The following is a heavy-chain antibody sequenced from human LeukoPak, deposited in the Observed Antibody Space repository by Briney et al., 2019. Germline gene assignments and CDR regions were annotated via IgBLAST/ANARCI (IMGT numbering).Heavy chain of an antibody. D-gene: IGHD3-16*01. V-gene: IGHV5-51*01. J-gene: IGHJ4*02. Sequence: GESLKISCKGSGYNFTSYWIGWVRQLPGKGLEWMGIFYPGDSDTRYSPSFQGQVTISADKSISTAYLQRSSLKASDTAMYYCVRSANQGGVWVWGQGTLVTVSS. CDR2: FYPGDSDT. CDR1: GYNFTSYW. CDR3: VRSANQGGVWV.